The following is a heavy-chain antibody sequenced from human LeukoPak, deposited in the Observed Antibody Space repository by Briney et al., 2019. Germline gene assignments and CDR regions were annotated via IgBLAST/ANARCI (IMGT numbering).Heavy chain of an antibody. CDR1: GFTFSYYS. CDR3: ARDHGSSSSFDY. D-gene: IGHD2-15*01. V-gene: IGHV3-48*01. J-gene: IGHJ4*02. Sequence: GGSLRLSCAASGFTFSYYSMNWVRQAPGKGLEWISYIRDSSTTIYYADSVKDRFTVSRDNANNSLYLQMNSLRAEDTAVYYCARDHGSSSSFDYWGQGSLVTVSS. CDR2: IRDSSTTI.